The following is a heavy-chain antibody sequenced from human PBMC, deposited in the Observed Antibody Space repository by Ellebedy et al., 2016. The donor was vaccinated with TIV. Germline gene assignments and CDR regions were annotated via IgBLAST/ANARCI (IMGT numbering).Heavy chain of an antibody. CDR2: IHPNGNT. Sequence: SETLSLXCVVGYDSVSAYNWTWIRQPPGKGLEWIGEIHPNGNTKYNPSLRGRVTISVDTPNNHFSLKLNSVTAADTAVYYCARESLGSYDSSADFDCWGQGTLVTVSS. D-gene: IGHD3-22*01. CDR1: YDSVSAYN. J-gene: IGHJ4*02. CDR3: ARESLGSYDSSADFDC. V-gene: IGHV4-34*01.